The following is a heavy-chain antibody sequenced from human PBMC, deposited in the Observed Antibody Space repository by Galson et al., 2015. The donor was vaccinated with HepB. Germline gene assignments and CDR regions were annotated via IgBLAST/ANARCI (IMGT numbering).Heavy chain of an antibody. CDR2: TYYRSKWYN. Sequence: CAISGDSVSSNSAAWNWIRQSPSRGLEWLGRTYYRSKWYNDYAVSVKSRTTINPDTSKNQFSLQLNSVTPEDTAVYYCAREGYGSGSYSGFDYWGQGTLVTVSS. CDR1: GDSVSSNSAA. CDR3: AREGYGSGSYSGFDY. V-gene: IGHV6-1*01. J-gene: IGHJ4*02. D-gene: IGHD3-10*01.